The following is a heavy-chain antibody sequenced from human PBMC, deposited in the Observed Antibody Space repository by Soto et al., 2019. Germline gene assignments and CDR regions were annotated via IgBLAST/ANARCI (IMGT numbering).Heavy chain of an antibody. CDR2: INAANGDT. Sequence: ASVKVSCKAPGYTFTSYGIHWVRQAPGQRLEWMGWINAANGDTKYSPKFQGRVTITRDTSASTAYMELSSLRSEDTAVYYCVRRHVSATGIDWFDPWGQGTLVTVSS. V-gene: IGHV1-3*01. CDR1: GYTFTSYG. D-gene: IGHD6-13*01. J-gene: IGHJ5*02. CDR3: VRRHVSATGIDWFDP.